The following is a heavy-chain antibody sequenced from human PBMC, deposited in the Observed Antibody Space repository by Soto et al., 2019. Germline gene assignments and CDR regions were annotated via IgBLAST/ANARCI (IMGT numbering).Heavy chain of an antibody. CDR1: GGSISSGGYY. V-gene: IGHV4-31*03. CDR3: ARLYSGYDFWFDP. CDR2: IYYSGST. J-gene: IGHJ5*02. D-gene: IGHD5-12*01. Sequence: QVQLQESGPGLVKPSQTLSLTCTVSGGSISSGGYYWSWIRQHPGKGLEWIGYIYYSGSTYYNPSLKSRVIISVDTSKNQFSLNLSSVTAADTAVYYCARLYSGYDFWFDPWGQGTLVTVSS.